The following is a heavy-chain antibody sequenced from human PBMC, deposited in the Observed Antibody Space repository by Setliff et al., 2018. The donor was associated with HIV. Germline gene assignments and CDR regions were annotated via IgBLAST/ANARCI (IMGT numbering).Heavy chain of an antibody. V-gene: IGHV4-34*01. J-gene: IGHJ4*02. D-gene: IGHD6-19*01. Sequence: SETLSLTCAVSGGSFSAYYWSWIRQSPHKGLEWIGETDHTGSAYYNPSLISRVTISVDTSKNRFSLKLSSVTAADTALYYCARGPRVFAAVVETPFAFWGQGTRVTVSS. CDR1: GGSFSAYY. CDR2: TDHTGSA. CDR3: ARGPRVFAAVVETPFAF.